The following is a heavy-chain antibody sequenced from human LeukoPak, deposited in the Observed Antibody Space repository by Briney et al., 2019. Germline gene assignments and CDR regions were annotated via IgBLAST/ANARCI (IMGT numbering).Heavy chain of an antibody. V-gene: IGHV3-21*01. CDR2: ISSISSYI. CDR3: ARDKAYDSSGYLGDY. D-gene: IGHD3-22*01. Sequence: GGSLRLSCAASGFTFSSYSMNWVRQAPGKGLEWVSSISSISSYIYYADSVKGRFTISRDNAKNSLYLQMNSLRAEDTAVYYCARDKAYDSSGYLGDYWGQGTLVTVSS. CDR1: GFTFSSYS. J-gene: IGHJ4*02.